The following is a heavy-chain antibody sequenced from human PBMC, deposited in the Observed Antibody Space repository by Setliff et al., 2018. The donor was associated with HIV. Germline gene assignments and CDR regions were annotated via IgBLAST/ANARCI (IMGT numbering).Heavy chain of an antibody. CDR2: MSGSDNTT. D-gene: IGHD2-8*02. CDR3: AKTAYYFNTGGPKGWFDP. J-gene: IGHJ5*02. V-gene: IGHV3-23*01. Sequence: PGESLRLSCVASGFTFSNYAMNWVRQAPGKGLEWVAGMSGSDNTTFYADSVKGRFTVSRDNSKKTLYMVMDSLRAEDTAVYYCAKTAYYFNTGGPKGWFDPWGQGTLVTVSS. CDR1: GFTFSNYA.